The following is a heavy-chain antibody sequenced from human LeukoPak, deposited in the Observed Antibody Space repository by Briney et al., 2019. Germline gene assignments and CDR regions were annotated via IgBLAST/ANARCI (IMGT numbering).Heavy chain of an antibody. CDR1: GYTFTAYY. V-gene: IGHV1-2*02. CDR2: INPASGGT. D-gene: IGHD5-18*01. Sequence: ASMKVSSKASGYTFTAYYIHWVRPAPRQGLEWMGWINPASGGTSYAQKFQGRVTMTSDTSISTAYMELSRLRSDDTAVYFCARAGGGYSSGWGAFDIWGQGTMVTVSS. J-gene: IGHJ3*02. CDR3: ARAGGGYSSGWGAFDI.